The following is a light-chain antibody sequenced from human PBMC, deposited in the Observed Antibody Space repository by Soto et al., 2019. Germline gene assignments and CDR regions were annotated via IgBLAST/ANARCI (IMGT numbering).Light chain of an antibody. CDR3: QQRSIWPPF. CDR2: DAS. V-gene: IGKV3-11*01. CDR1: PSVSTY. Sequence: SVLTQSPATLSLSPGQRATLSCRSSPSVSTYLAWYQQKPGQAPRLLIYDASHRATDIPARFSGSGSGTDFALTISSLEPEDFAVYYCQQRSIWPPFFGPGTKVDIK. J-gene: IGKJ3*01.